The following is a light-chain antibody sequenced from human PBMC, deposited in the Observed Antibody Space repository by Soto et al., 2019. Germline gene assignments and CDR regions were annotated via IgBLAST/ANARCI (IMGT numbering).Light chain of an antibody. CDR1: QTVSSN. CDR2: VAS. Sequence: EIVMTQSPATISVSPGERATLSCRASQTVSSNLAWYQQKPGQAPRLLSYVASTRATGIPARVSGSGSWTEFSLTISSLLSEDFAVYYCQQYNNWPPITFGQGTRLEIK. J-gene: IGKJ5*01. CDR3: QQYNNWPPIT. V-gene: IGKV3-15*01.